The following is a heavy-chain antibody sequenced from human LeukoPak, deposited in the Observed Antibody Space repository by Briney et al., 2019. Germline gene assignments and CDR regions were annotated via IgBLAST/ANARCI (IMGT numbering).Heavy chain of an antibody. D-gene: IGHD5-18*01. CDR2: IYPGDSDT. CDR3: ARHRPFGGYSYVSDPALYYFDY. V-gene: IGHV5-51*01. Sequence: GESLKISCKGSGYSFTSYWIGWVRQMPGKGLEWMGIIYPGDSDTRYSPSLQAQVTISADKSISTAYRQWSSLKASDTAMYYCARHRPFGGYSYVSDPALYYFDYWGQGTLVTVSS. J-gene: IGHJ4*02. CDR1: GYSFTSYW.